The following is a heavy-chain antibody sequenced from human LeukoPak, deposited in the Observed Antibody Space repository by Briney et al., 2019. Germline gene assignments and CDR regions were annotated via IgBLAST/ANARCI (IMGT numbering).Heavy chain of an antibody. V-gene: IGHV1-2*02. CDR2: INPNSGGT. J-gene: IGHJ4*02. D-gene: IGHD5-12*01. Sequence: ASVKVSCKASGYTLTGYYIHWVRPAPGQGLEWMGWINPNSGGTNYAQKCQGRVTMTRDTSISTAYMELSRLRSDDTAVYYCARSPWDSGYGDWGQGTLVTVSS. CDR3: ARSPWDSGYGD. CDR1: GYTLTGYY.